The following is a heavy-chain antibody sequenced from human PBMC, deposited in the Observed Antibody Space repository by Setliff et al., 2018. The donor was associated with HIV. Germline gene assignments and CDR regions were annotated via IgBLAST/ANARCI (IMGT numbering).Heavy chain of an antibody. D-gene: IGHD5-18*01. V-gene: IGHV1-3*01. CDR2: INAGNGNA. CDR1: GYTFIDYF. J-gene: IGHJ4*02. CDR3: ARDSYGLDY. Sequence: ASVKVSCKASGYTFIDYFMHWVRQAPGQRLEWMGWINAGNGNAKYSQKFQGRVTITSDTSASTVYMELSSLRYEDTAVYYCARDSYGLDYWGQGTLVTVSS.